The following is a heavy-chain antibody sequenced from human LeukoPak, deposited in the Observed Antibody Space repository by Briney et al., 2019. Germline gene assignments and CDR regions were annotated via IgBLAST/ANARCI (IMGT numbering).Heavy chain of an antibody. CDR1: GFTFSSYG. Sequence: GGSLRLSCAASGFTFSSYGMHWVRQAPGKGLEWVAVISYDGSNKYYADSVKGRFTISRDNSKNTLYLQMNSLRAEDTAVYYCAKGRYGDYATFDYWGQGTLVTVSS. D-gene: IGHD4-17*01. CDR2: ISYDGSNK. V-gene: IGHV3-30*18. CDR3: AKGRYGDYATFDY. J-gene: IGHJ4*02.